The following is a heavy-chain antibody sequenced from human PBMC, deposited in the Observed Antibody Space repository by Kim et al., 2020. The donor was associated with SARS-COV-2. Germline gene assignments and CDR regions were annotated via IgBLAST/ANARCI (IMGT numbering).Heavy chain of an antibody. CDR3: AREVVWDNYYGSGSYDY. D-gene: IGHD3-10*01. Sequence: SVKVSCKASGGTFSSYAISWVRQAPGQGLEWMGGIIPIFGTANYAQKFQGRVTITADESTSTAYMELSSLRSEDTAVYYCAREVVWDNYYGSGSYDYWGQGTLVTVSS. CDR2: IIPIFGTA. J-gene: IGHJ4*02. V-gene: IGHV1-69*13. CDR1: GGTFSSYA.